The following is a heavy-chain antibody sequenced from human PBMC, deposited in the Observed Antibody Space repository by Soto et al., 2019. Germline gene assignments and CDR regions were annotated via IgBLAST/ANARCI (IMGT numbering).Heavy chain of an antibody. CDR3: ATHSSIGRQGPNGMDV. V-gene: IGHV1-69*01. D-gene: IGHD2-15*01. Sequence: QVQLVQSGAEVKKPGSSVKVSCKASGGTFSSYAISWVRQAPGQGLEWMGGIIPIFGTAHYAQKFQGRVTITADESTSTAYMELSSLRSEDTAVYYCATHSSIGRQGPNGMDVWGQGTTVTVSS. CDR2: IIPIFGTA. CDR1: GGTFSSYA. J-gene: IGHJ6*02.